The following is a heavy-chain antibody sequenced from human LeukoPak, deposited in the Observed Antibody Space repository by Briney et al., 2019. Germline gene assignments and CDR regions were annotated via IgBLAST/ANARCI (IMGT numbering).Heavy chain of an antibody. D-gene: IGHD2-8*02. CDR2: MNDSGST. CDR1: RGSFSGYF. CDR3: ARKGFVESTGWRGAFDV. J-gene: IGHJ3*01. V-gene: IGHV4-34*01. Sequence: NPSETLSLTCDVYRGSFSGYFWSWIRQTPGKGLEWLGEMNDSGSTNYNPSLKSRVTISVAVPKNQYSLRLTSVTAADTAVYYCARKGFVESTGWRGAFDVWGQGTMVTVSS.